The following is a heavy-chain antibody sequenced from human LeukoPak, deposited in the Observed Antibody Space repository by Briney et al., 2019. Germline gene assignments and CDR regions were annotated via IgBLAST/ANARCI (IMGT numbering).Heavy chain of an antibody. CDR2: ISGSGGST. V-gene: IGHV3-23*01. J-gene: IGHJ5*02. D-gene: IGHD4-17*01. CDR3: VKYGDYKFDP. Sequence: GGSLRLSCAASGFTFSSSAMSWVRQAPGKGLEWVSAISGSGGSTYYADSVKGRFTISRDNAKNTLYLQMNSLRAEDTAVYYCVKYGDYKFDPWGQGTLVTVSS. CDR1: GFTFSSSA.